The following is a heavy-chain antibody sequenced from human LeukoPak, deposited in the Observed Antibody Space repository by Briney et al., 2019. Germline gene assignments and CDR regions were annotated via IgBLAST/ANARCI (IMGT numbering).Heavy chain of an antibody. Sequence: SETLSLTCTVSGGSISSGGYYWSWIRQHPGKGLEWIGYIYYSGSTYYNPSLKSRVTISVDTSKNQFSLKLSSVTAADTAVYYCAREGVMVPAAISWGQGTLVTVSS. CDR3: AREGVMVPAAIS. CDR1: GGSISSGGYY. J-gene: IGHJ4*02. D-gene: IGHD2-2*01. CDR2: IYYSGST. V-gene: IGHV4-31*03.